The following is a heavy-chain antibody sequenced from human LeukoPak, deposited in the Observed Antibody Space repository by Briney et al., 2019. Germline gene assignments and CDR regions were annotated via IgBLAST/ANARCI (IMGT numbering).Heavy chain of an antibody. CDR1: GGSISSHY. CDR2: IYTSGST. Sequence: PSETLSLTCTVSGGSISSHYWSWIRQPAGKGLEWIGRIYTSGSTNYNPSLKSRVTMSVDTSKNQFSLKLSSVTAADTAVYYCARDARYYDFWSGYYKAPCYFDYWGQGTLVTVSS. J-gene: IGHJ4*02. V-gene: IGHV4-4*07. D-gene: IGHD3-3*01. CDR3: ARDARYYDFWSGYYKAPCYFDY.